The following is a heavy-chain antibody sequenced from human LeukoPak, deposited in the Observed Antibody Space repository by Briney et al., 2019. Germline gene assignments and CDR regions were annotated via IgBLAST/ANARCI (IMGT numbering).Heavy chain of an antibody. J-gene: IGHJ4*02. CDR3: ARDLRYCSGTSCSYYFDY. CDR2: IGGSNSIT. D-gene: IGHD2-2*01. CDR1: RFTFNSYA. V-gene: IGHV3-23*01. Sequence: PGGSLRLSCAASRFTFNSYAMSWVRQAPGKGLEWVSVIGGSNSITFYVGSVKGRFTISRDNAKNSLYLQMNSLRAEDTAVYYCARDLRYCSGTSCSYYFDYWGQGTLVTVSS.